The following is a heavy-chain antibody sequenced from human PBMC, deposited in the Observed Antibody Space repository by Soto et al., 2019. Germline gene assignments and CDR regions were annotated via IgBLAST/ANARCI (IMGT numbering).Heavy chain of an antibody. D-gene: IGHD2-21*02. J-gene: IGHJ4*02. Sequence: QLQLQESGPGLVKPSETLSLTCNVSGGSISGTTYYWAWIRQPPGKGPEWIGSIYYSGTTYYKSSLKGPVTISEDASHNQFSLKVSSVTAADTAVYYCARHLEERRVATTPFDYWGQGTLVTVSS. CDR1: GGSISGTTYY. V-gene: IGHV4-39*01. CDR2: IYYSGTT. CDR3: ARHLEERRVATTPFDY.